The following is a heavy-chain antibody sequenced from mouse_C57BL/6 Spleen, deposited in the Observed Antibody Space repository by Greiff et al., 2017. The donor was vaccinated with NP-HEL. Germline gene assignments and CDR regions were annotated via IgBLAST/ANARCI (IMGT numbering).Heavy chain of an antibody. D-gene: IGHD2-12*01. CDR3: ARRELYSYYAMDY. CDR2: IYPGSGNT. V-gene: IGHV1-76*01. CDR1: GYTFTDYY. J-gene: IGHJ4*01. Sequence: QVQLQQSGAELVRPGASVKLSCKASGYTFTDYYINWVKQRPGQGLEWIARIYPGSGNTYYNEKFKGKATLTAEKSSSTAYMQLSSLTSEDSAVYFCARRELYSYYAMDYWGQGTSVTVSS.